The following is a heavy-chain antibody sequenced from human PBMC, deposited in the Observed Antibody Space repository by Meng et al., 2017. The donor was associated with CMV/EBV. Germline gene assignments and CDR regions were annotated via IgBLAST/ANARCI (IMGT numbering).Heavy chain of an antibody. Sequence: GESLKISCAASGFTFSNAWMSWVRQAPGKGLEWVSVIYSGGSSTYYADSVKGRFTISRDNPKNTLYLQMNSLRAEDTAVYYCAKGGSLRYFDWYPVDYWGQGTLVTVSS. J-gene: IGHJ4*02. CDR1: GFTFSNAW. CDR3: AKGGSLRYFDWYPVDY. V-gene: IGHV3-23*03. CDR2: IYSGGSST. D-gene: IGHD3-9*01.